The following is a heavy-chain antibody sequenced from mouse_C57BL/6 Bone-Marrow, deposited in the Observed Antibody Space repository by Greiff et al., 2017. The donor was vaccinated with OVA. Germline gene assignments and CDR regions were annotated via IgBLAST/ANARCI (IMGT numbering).Heavy chain of an antibody. CDR2: INPYNGGT. CDR3: AYYFYCYGGYIDV. Sequence: VQLKESGPVLVKPGASVKMSCKASGYTFTDYYMNWVKQSHGKSLEWIGVINPYNGGTSYNQKFKGKATLTVDKSSSTAYMDLNSLKSEDTADYYSAYYFYCYGGYIDVWGTGTTVTVSS. D-gene: IGHD1-1*01. J-gene: IGHJ1*03. CDR1: GYTFTDYY. V-gene: IGHV1-19*01.